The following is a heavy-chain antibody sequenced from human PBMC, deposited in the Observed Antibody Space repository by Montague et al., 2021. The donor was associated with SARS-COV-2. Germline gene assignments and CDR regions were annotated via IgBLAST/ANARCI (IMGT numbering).Heavy chain of an antibody. V-gene: IGHV4-31*03. D-gene: IGHD3-22*01. CDR2: IYYSGST. CDR1: GGSISSGGYY. J-gene: IGHJ5*02. CDR3: ARATRSIVVLNWFDP. Sequence: TLSLTCTVSGGSISSGGYYWSWIRQHPGKGLEWIGYIYYSGSTYYNPSLKGRVTISVDTSKNLFSLKLSSVTAADTAVYYCARATRSIVVLNWFDPWGQGTLVTVSS.